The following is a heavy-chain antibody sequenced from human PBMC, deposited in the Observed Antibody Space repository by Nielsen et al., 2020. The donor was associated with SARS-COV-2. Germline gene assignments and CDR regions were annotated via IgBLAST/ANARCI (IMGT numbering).Heavy chain of an antibody. J-gene: IGHJ6*02. Sequence: WSRQPPGQGLDWIGYIYYSGSTYYNPSLKRRVTISVDTSKNQFSLKLSSVTAADTAVYYCARDSFPHTIRGGPYYYGMDVWGQGTTVTVSS. CDR3: ARDSFPHTIRGGPYYYGMDV. CDR2: IYYSGST. D-gene: IGHD3-9*01. V-gene: IGHV4-31*02.